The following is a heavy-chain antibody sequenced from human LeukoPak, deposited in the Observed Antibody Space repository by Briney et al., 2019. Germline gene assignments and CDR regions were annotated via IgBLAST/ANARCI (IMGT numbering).Heavy chain of an antibody. V-gene: IGHV3-48*04. CDR1: GFTFSSYW. J-gene: IGHJ4*02. Sequence: GGSLRLSCAASGFTFSSYWMTWVRQAPGKGLEWVSYISSSGSTIYYADSVKGRFTISRDNAKSSLYLQMNSLRAEDTAVYYCARGLRYFDWVLDYWGQGTLVTVSS. CDR3: ARGLRYFDWVLDY. CDR2: ISSSGSTI. D-gene: IGHD3-9*01.